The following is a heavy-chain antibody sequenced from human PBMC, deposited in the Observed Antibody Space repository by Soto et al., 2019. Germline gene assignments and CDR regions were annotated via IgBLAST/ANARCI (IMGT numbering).Heavy chain of an antibody. J-gene: IGHJ6*02. CDR2: IIPIFGTA. Sequence: ASVKVSCKASGGTFSSYAISWVRQAPGQGLEWMGGIIPIFGTANYAQKFQGRVTITADESTSTAYMELSSLRSEDTAVYYCARHLGDDFWSGSLGYYYYYGMDVWGQGTTVTVSS. V-gene: IGHV1-69*13. D-gene: IGHD3-3*01. CDR3: ARHLGDDFWSGSLGYYYYYGMDV. CDR1: GGTFSSYA.